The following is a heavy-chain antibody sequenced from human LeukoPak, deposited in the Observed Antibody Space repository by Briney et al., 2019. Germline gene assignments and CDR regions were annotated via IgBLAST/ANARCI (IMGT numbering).Heavy chain of an antibody. CDR1: GFTFSRYT. D-gene: IGHD3-10*01. CDR3: ARELDGSGSFDY. V-gene: IGHV3-64*02. J-gene: IGHJ4*02. CDR2: ISSNVRST. Sequence: GESLRLSCAASGFTFSRYTMHWVRQAPGKRLEYFSAISSNVRSTYYADSVKGRFTLSRDNSKNTLYLQMGSLRIEDTAVYYCARELDGSGSFDYWGQGTLVTVSS.